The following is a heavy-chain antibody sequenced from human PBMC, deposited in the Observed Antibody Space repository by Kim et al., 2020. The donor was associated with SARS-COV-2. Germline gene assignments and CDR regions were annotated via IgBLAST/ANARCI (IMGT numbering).Heavy chain of an antibody. D-gene: IGHD6-19*01. V-gene: IGHV1-3*01. CDR1: GYTFSDYS. Sequence: ASVKVSCKASGYTFSDYSTHWVRQAPGQRLEYMGWINAGNVNTGYSQNSQGRVTITMDTFATTTYMEVSSLRSEDTAVYYCARGKWLVDFWGQGTLVTVSS. J-gene: IGHJ4*02. CDR3: ARGKWLVDF. CDR2: INAGNVNT.